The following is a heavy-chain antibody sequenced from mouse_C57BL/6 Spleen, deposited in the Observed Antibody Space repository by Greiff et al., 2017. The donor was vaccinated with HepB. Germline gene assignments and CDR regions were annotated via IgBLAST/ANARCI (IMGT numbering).Heavy chain of an antibody. CDR3: ARGYYYGSSSYYAMDY. J-gene: IGHJ4*01. CDR1: GYTFTSYW. Sequence: QVQLKQPGAELVKPGASVKLSCKASGYTFTSYWMQWVKQRPGQGLEWIGEIDPSDSYTNYNQKFKGKATLTVDTSSSTAYMQLSSLTSEDSAVYYCARGYYYGSSSYYAMDYWGQGTSVTVSS. V-gene: IGHV1-50*01. CDR2: IDPSDSYT. D-gene: IGHD1-1*01.